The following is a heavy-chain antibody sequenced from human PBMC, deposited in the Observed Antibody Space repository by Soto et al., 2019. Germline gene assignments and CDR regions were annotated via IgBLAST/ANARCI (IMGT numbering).Heavy chain of an antibody. CDR2: TYYRSRWYN. J-gene: IGHJ4*02. V-gene: IGHV6-1*01. CDR3: ARGGFYVEVGKFDS. Sequence: SQTLSLTCAISGDSVSSNSAAWNWIRQSPSRGLEWLGRTYYRSRWYNDYALSVKSRITINPDTSKNQSSLQLNSVTPEDTAVYYCARGGFYVEVGKFDSWGPGTLVTVSS. CDR1: GDSVSSNSAA. D-gene: IGHD2-2*01.